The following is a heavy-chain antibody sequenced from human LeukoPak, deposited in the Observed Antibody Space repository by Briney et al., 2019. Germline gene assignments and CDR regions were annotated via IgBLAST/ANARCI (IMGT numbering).Heavy chain of an antibody. V-gene: IGHV4-61*02. D-gene: IGHD4-17*01. CDR2: IYSSGST. J-gene: IGHJ2*01. Sequence: SETLSLTCTVSGDSITSGTDYWTWIRQPAGKGLEWIGRIYSSGSTNYNPSLKSRVTISADTSKNQFSLNLSSVTAADTAVFYCARSYYGDYLGYFDLWGRGTLVTVSS. CDR1: GDSITSGTDY. CDR3: ARSYYGDYLGYFDL.